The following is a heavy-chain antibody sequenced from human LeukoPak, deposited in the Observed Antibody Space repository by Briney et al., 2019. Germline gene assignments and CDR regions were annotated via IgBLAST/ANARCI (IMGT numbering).Heavy chain of an antibody. CDR1: GFTFSDYY. CDR2: ISSSGSTI. CDR3: ARDSLSSGWYGYFQH. J-gene: IGHJ1*01. D-gene: IGHD6-19*01. Sequence: GGSLRLSCAASGFTFSDYYMSWIRQAPGKGLEWVSYISSSGSTIYYADSVKGRFTISRDNAKNSLYLQMNSLRAEDTAVHYCARDSLSSGWYGYFQHWGQGTLVTVSS. V-gene: IGHV3-11*04.